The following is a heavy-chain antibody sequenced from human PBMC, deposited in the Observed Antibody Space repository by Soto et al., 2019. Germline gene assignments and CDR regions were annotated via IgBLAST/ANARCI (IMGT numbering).Heavy chain of an antibody. CDR3: ARLGTSFDS. Sequence: SSETLSLTCTVSGGSFSSSSYHWGWIRQPPGKGLEWIATIYYTGNTFYNPSLKSRVTISVDTSKNQFSLKLSSVTAADTAVYYCARLGTSFDSWGQGTLVTVSS. CDR1: GGSFSSSSYH. V-gene: IGHV4-39*01. J-gene: IGHJ4*02. CDR2: IYYTGNT. D-gene: IGHD6-13*01.